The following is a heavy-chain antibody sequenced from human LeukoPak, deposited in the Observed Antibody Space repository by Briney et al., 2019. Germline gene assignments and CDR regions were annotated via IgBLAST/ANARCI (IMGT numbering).Heavy chain of an antibody. J-gene: IGHJ4*02. CDR1: GFTFTSSA. CDR3: AADGSDYCSSTSCRPTAVAG. V-gene: IGHV1-58*01. D-gene: IGHD2-2*01. CDR2: IVLGSGNT. Sequence: TSVTVSCKASGFTFTSSALQWVRQARGQRLEWIGWIVLGSGNTNYPQKFQERVTINRDMSTSPAYMELSSLRSEDTAVYYCAADGSDYCSSTSCRPTAVAGWGQGTLVTVSS.